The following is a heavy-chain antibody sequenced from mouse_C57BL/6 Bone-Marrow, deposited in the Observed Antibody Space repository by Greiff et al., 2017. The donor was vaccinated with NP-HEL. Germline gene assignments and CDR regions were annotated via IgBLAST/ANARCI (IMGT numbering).Heavy chain of an antibody. D-gene: IGHD2-12*01. V-gene: IGHV1-20*01. CDR3: ARGEYSCYAMDY. CDR1: GYSFTGYF. J-gene: IGHJ4*01. CDR2: INPYNGDT. Sequence: EVQLQQSGPELVKPGDSVKISCKASGYSFTGYFMNWVMQSHGKSLEWIGRINPYNGDTFYNQKFKGKATLTVDKSSSTAHMELRSLTSEDSAVYYCARGEYSCYAMDYWGQGTSVTVSS.